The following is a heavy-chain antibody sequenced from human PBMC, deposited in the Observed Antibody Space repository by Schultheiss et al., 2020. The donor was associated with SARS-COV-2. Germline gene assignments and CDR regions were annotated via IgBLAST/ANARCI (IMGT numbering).Heavy chain of an antibody. CDR2: INSDGSST. D-gene: IGHD3-9*01. CDR1: GFTFSSYW. J-gene: IGHJ6*02. Sequence: GGSLRLSCAASGFTFSSYWMHWVRQAPGKGLVWVSRINSDGSSTSYADSVKGRFTISRDNAKNTLYLQMNSLRAEDTAVYYCARDTYYDILTGHRAYYYYGMDVWGQGTTVTVSS. CDR3: ARDTYYDILTGHRAYYYYGMDV. V-gene: IGHV3-74*01.